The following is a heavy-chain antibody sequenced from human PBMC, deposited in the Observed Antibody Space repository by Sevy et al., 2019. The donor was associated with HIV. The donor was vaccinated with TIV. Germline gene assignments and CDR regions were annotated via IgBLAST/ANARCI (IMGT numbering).Heavy chain of an antibody. J-gene: IGHJ4*02. D-gene: IGHD3-10*01. CDR2: ISGSGGST. Sequence: GGSLRLSCAASGFTFSSYAMSWVRQAPGKGLEWVSAISGSGGSTYYADSVKGRFTISRDNSKNTRYLQMNSLRAEDTAVYYCAKVLNPRTSYYGSGSYSKPYYFDYWGQGTLVTVSS. CDR3: AKVLNPRTSYYGSGSYSKPYYFDY. CDR1: GFTFSSYA. V-gene: IGHV3-23*01.